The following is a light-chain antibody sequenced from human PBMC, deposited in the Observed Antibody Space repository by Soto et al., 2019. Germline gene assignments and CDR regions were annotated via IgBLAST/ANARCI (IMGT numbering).Light chain of an antibody. Sequence: EIVLTQSPGTLSLSPGERVALSCRASQSVGSSYLAWYQQKPGQAPRLLIYGASSRATGVPDRFSGSGSGTDFTLTISRLEPEDFAVYYCQQYGSRPITFGGGTKADIK. V-gene: IGKV3-20*01. J-gene: IGKJ4*01. CDR3: QQYGSRPIT. CDR1: QSVGSSY. CDR2: GAS.